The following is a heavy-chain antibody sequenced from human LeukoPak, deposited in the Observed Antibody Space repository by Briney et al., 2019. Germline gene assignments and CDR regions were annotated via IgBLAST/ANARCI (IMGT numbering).Heavy chain of an antibody. J-gene: IGHJ3*01. CDR1: GGSISSGGYY. CDR3: ARVTDYYDPGAFDV. CDR2: IYYSGTA. V-gene: IGHV4-31*03. Sequence: SETLSLTCSVSGGSISSGGYYWSWIRQLAGEGLEWIGYIYYSGTAYYNPSLKSRITISVDTSKNQFSLRLFSVTAADTAVYYCARVTDYYDPGAFDVWGQGTTVTVSS. D-gene: IGHD3-22*01.